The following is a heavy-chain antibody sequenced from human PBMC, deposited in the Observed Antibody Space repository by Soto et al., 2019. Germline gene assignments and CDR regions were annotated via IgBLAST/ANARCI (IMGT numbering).Heavy chain of an antibody. CDR3: AREGPYYGMDV. J-gene: IGHJ6*02. Sequence: VGPLRLSCAASGFTFSSYDMHWARQATGKGMERVSAIGTAGDPYYPVSVKGRFTISTENANNSLYLQMNSLRAGDTAVYYCAREGPYYGMDVWGQGTTVTVSS. V-gene: IGHV3-13*05. CDR2: IGTAGDP. CDR1: GFTFSSYD.